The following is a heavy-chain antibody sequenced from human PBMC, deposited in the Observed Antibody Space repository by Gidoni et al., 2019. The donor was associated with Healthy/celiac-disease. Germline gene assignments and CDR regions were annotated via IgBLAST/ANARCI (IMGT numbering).Heavy chain of an antibody. CDR1: GFTFSSYA. D-gene: IGHD1-26*01. Sequence: QVQLVESGGGVVQPGRSLRLPCAASGFTFSSYAMHWVRHAPGKGLEWVAVISYDGSNKYYADSVKGRFTISRDNSKNTLYLQMNSLRAEDTAVYYCAKPWELLRLGYFDYWGQGTLVTVSS. CDR3: AKPWELLRLGYFDY. V-gene: IGHV3-30-3*01. CDR2: ISYDGSNK. J-gene: IGHJ4*02.